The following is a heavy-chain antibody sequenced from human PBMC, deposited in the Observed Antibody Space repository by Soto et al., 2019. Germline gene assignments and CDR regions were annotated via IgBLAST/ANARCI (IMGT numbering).Heavy chain of an antibody. CDR2: ISYDGRNK. J-gene: IGHJ4*02. Sequence: VGSLRLCCAASGFTFSSYGMDWVRQAPGKGLEWVAVISYDGRNKYYADSVKGRFTISRDNSKNTQYLLMNSLRAEDTAIYYCAKGGRYYDISASKDYFDYWGQGTLVTVSS. CDR3: AKGGRYYDISASKDYFDY. CDR1: GFTFSSYG. D-gene: IGHD3-22*01. V-gene: IGHV3-30*18.